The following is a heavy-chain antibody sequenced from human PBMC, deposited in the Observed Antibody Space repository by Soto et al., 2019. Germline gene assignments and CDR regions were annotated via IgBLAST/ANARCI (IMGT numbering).Heavy chain of an antibody. CDR2: IIPIFGTA. V-gene: IGHV1-69*13. J-gene: IGHJ6*02. D-gene: IGHD3-3*01. Sequence: SVKVSCKASGGTFSSYAISWVRQAPGQGLEWMGGIIPIFGTANYAQKFQGRVTITADESTSTAYMELSSLRSEDTAVYYCARDPDRFCCFYCPPPRCYGMYVWGRGSTVTVSS. CDR3: ARDPDRFCCFYCPPPRCYGMYV. CDR1: GGTFSSYA.